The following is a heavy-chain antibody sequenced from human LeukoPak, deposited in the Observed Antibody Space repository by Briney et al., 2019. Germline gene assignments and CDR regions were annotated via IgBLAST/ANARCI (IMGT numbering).Heavy chain of an antibody. Sequence: SETLSLTCAVYGGSFSGDFWSWLRQSPGKGLEWIGEIKHDGSTNYNPSLKSRVTISVDTSKNQFSLKLSSVTAADTAVYYCARDSSGRLADYWGQGTLVTVSS. CDR2: IKHDGST. CDR3: ARDSSGRLADY. D-gene: IGHD6-19*01. V-gene: IGHV4-34*01. J-gene: IGHJ4*02. CDR1: GGSFSGDF.